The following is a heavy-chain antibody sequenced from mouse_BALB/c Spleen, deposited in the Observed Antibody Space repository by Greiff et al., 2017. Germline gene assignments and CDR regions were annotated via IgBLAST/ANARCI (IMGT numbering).Heavy chain of an antibody. J-gene: IGHJ3*01. CDR3: AIYYDYPWFAY. Sequence: DVKLQESGPDLVKPSQSLSLTCTVTGYSITSGYSWHWIRQFPGNKLEWMGYIHYSGSTNYNPSLKSRISITRDTSKNQFFLQLNSVTTEDTATYYCAIYYDYPWFAYWGQGTLVTVSA. CDR1: GYSITSGYS. D-gene: IGHD2-4*01. V-gene: IGHV3-1*02. CDR2: IHYSGST.